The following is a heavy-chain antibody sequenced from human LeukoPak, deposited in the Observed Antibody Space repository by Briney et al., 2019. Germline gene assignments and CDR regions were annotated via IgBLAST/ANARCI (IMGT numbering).Heavy chain of an antibody. CDR1: GFTFSSHG. D-gene: IGHD2-15*01. CDR3: AKGGRVVASMGDASDI. Sequence: EGSLRLSCAVSGFTFSSHGMHWVRQAPGKGLEWVAVISSDGSNKYYTESVKGRFTISRDSSKNTLYLQMNSLTTEDTAVYYCAKGGRVVASMGDASDIWGQGTMVTVSS. J-gene: IGHJ3*02. CDR2: ISSDGSNK. V-gene: IGHV3-30*18.